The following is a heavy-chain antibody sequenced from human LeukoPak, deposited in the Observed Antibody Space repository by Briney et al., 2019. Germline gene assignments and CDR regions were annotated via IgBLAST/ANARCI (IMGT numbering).Heavy chain of an antibody. CDR2: VLFGGNN. V-gene: IGHV4-59*01. J-gene: IGHJ3*01. Sequence: SETLSLTCTASGASINSFYWSWIRQPPGKGLEWIGDVLFGGNNNCNPSLKSRVTLSAHMSKSQLSLTLKSVTPEDTAVYYCARLEGPTNDYSDYGAFDLWGQGTVVTVSS. CDR1: GASINSFY. CDR3: ARLEGPTNDYSDYGAFDL. D-gene: IGHD4-11*01.